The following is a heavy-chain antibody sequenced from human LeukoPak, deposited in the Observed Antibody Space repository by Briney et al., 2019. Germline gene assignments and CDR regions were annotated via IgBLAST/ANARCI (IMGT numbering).Heavy chain of an antibody. Sequence: SETLSLTCAVYGGSFSGYYWSWIRQPPGKGLEWIGEINHSGSTNYNPSLKSRVTISVDTSKNQFSLKLSSVTAADTAVYYGARWTSIAALYNWFDPWGQGTLVTVSS. CDR3: ARWTSIAALYNWFDP. V-gene: IGHV4-34*01. J-gene: IGHJ5*02. CDR1: GGSFSGYY. CDR2: INHSGST. D-gene: IGHD6-6*01.